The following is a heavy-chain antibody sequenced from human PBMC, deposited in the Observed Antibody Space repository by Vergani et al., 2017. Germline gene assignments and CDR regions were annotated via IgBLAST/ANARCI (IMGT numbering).Heavy chain of an antibody. J-gene: IGHJ5*02. CDR3: ARGLPFSVSPKFDP. D-gene: IGHD6-25*01. Sequence: QVQLQESGPGLVKPSETLSLTCTVSGGSISSYYWSWIRQPPGKGLEWIGYIYYSGSTNYNPSLKSRVTISVDTSKNQFSLKLSSVTAADTAVYYCARGLPFSVSPKFDPWGQGTLVTVSS. CDR1: GGSISSYY. CDR2: IYYSGST. V-gene: IGHV4-59*12.